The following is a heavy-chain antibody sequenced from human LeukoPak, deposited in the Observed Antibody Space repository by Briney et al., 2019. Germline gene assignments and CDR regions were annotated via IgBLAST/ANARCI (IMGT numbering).Heavy chain of an antibody. CDR2: ITASSSST. J-gene: IGHJ4*02. V-gene: IGHV3-23*01. D-gene: IGHD3-10*01. CDR1: GFTFSNIG. CDR3: ARLFESGTYNNFFHY. Sequence: GGSLTLSCAASGFTFSNIGMSWVRQAPGKGLEWVSAITASSSSTHDADSVQGPFTICRDTFKNTLYLRMNRLRTADTAIYSCARLFESGTYNNFFHYWGQGTLVTVSS.